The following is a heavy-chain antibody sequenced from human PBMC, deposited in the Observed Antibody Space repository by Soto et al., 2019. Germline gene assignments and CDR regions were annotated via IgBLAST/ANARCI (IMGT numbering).Heavy chain of an antibody. CDR1: GFTFSDYY. Sequence: GGSLRLSCAASGFTFSDYYMSWIRQAPGKGLEWVSYISSSSSYTNYADSVKGRFTISRDNAKNSLYLQMNSLRAEDTAVYYCARGMVATFYDFDYWGQGTLVTVSS. D-gene: IGHD5-12*01. V-gene: IGHV3-11*06. J-gene: IGHJ4*02. CDR3: ARGMVATFYDFDY. CDR2: ISSSSSYT.